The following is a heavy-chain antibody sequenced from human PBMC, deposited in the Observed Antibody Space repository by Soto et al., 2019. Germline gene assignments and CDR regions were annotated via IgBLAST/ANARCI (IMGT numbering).Heavy chain of an antibody. CDR2: IAPMFGTT. J-gene: IGHJ6*02. V-gene: IGHV1-69*18. D-gene: IGHD2-15*01. Sequence: QVQLVQSGAEVQKPGSSVKVSCKASGGTFRSYAVSWVRQAPGQGLEWMGTIAPMFGTTNYAQKFQGGLTITADESSSTAYMELSSLRSEDTAVYYCARDFCSGGSCYGALYYYYGMDVWGQGTTVTVTS. CDR1: GGTFRSYA. CDR3: ARDFCSGGSCYGALYYYYGMDV.